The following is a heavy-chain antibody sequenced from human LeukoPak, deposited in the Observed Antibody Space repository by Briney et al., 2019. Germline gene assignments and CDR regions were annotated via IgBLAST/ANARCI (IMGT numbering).Heavy chain of an antibody. J-gene: IGHJ4*02. D-gene: IGHD4-11*01. CDR2: IYHSVTT. CDR1: GDSMTRGGYY. V-gene: IGHV4-31*03. CDR3: ARAVDYRNYFDY. Sequence: PSQTLSLTCTVSGDSMTRGGYYWSWVRQHPGKGLEWVGFIYHSVTTFYNPSLESRATISVDTSQNQFSLKLTSVTAADTAVYYCARAVDYRNYFDYWGQETLVTVSS.